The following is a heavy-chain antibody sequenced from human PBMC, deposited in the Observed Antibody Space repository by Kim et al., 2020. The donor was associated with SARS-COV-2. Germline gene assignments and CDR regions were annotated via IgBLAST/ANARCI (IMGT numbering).Heavy chain of an antibody. CDR2: INHSGST. D-gene: IGHD6-6*01. CDR1: GGSFSGYY. J-gene: IGHJ6*02. CDR3: ARIAARRGEYYYYGMDV. V-gene: IGHV4-34*01. Sequence: SETLSLTCAVYGGSFSGYYWSWIRQPPGKGLEWIGEINHSGSTNYNPSLKSRVTISVDTSKNQFSLKLSSVTAADTAVYYCARIAARRGEYYYYGMDVWGQGTTVTVSS.